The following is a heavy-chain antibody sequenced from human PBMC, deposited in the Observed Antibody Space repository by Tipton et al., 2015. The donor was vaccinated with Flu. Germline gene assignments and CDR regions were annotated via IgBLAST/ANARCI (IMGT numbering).Heavy chain of an antibody. Sequence: TLSLTCTVSGGSISSSSYYWGWIRQPPGKGLEWIGSIYYSGSTYYNPSLKSRVTISVDTSKNQFSLKLSSVTAADTAVYYCARSTYYYDSSGYYRLFDYWGQGTLVTVSS. V-gene: IGHV4-39*01. J-gene: IGHJ4*02. D-gene: IGHD3-22*01. CDR1: GGSISSSSYY. CDR3: ARSTYYYDSSGYYRLFDY. CDR2: IYYSGST.